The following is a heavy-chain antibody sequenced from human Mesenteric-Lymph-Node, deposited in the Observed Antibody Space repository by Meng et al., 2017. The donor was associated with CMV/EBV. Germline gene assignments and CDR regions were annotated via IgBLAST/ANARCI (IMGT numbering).Heavy chain of an antibody. J-gene: IGHJ4*02. CDR3: ARGPYYDDRSGYYEFDY. D-gene: IGHD3-22*01. Sequence: SVKVSCKASGGTFSSYTISWVRQAPGQGLEWMGRIIPILGIANYAQKFQGRVTITADKSTTTAYMELSSLRSDDTAVYYCARGPYYDDRSGYYEFDYWGQGTLVTVSS. V-gene: IGHV1-69*02. CDR1: GGTFSSYT. CDR2: IIPILGIA.